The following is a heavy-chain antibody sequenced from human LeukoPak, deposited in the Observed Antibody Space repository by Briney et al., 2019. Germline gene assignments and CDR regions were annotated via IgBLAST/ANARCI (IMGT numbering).Heavy chain of an antibody. D-gene: IGHD6-19*01. CDR2: IIPILGIA. J-gene: IGHJ6*02. CDR3: ARGIAVAGIRNYYYGMDV. V-gene: IGHV1-69*04. Sequence: SVKVSCKASGYTFTSYDINWVRQAPGQGLEWMGRIIPILGIANYAQKFQGRVTVTADKSTSTAYMELSSLRSEDTAVYYCARGIAVAGIRNYYYGMDVWGQGTTVTVSS. CDR1: GYTFTSYD.